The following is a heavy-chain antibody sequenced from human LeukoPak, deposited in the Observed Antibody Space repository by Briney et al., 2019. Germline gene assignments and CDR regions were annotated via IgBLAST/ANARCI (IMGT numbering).Heavy chain of an antibody. D-gene: IGHD6-19*01. CDR1: GFTFSGYG. J-gene: IGHJ4*02. Sequence: PGGSLRLSCAASGFTFSGYGMHWVRQAPGKGLEWVTGIAYDGSRKHYADSVRGRFTISRDNSRNTMDLQMNSLRAEDTAVYYCARAIAVAGPYYFDYWGQGTLVTVSS. CDR3: ARAIAVAGPYYFDY. CDR2: IAYDGSRK. V-gene: IGHV3-30*03.